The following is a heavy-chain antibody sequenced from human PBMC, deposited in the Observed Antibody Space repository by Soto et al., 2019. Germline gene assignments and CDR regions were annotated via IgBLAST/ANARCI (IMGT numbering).Heavy chain of an antibody. Sequence: GGSLRLSCAASGFTFSSYGMHWVRQAPGKGLEWVAVISYDGSNKYYADSVKGRFTISRDNSKNTLYLQMNSLRAEDTAVYYCAKGRPITMVRGVITTDYWGQGTLVTVSS. CDR1: GFTFSSYG. CDR3: AKGRPITMVRGVITTDY. D-gene: IGHD3-10*01. CDR2: ISYDGSNK. J-gene: IGHJ4*02. V-gene: IGHV3-30*18.